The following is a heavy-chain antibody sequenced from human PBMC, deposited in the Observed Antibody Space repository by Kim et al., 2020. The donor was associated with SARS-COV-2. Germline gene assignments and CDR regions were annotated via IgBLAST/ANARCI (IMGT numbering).Heavy chain of an antibody. CDR1: GGPIRSYY. V-gene: IGHV4-59*01. D-gene: IGHD1-26*01. J-gene: IGHJ5*02. Sequence: SETLSLTCSVSGGPIRSYYWTWIRQSPGRKLEWIGYVYHTGNTNYNPSLRGRVTISLDTSKRQFSLTLTSVTAADTAVYYCASTGVGAVGWFDPWGQGPLVSVSS. CDR3: ASTGVGAVGWFDP. CDR2: VYHTGNT.